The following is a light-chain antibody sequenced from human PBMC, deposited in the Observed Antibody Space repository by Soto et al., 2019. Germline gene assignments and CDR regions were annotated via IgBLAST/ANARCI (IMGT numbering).Light chain of an antibody. V-gene: IGKV3D-20*02. CDR1: QSVTSNY. CDR3: QQRSNWPIT. CDR2: EAS. J-gene: IGKJ5*01. Sequence: EIVLTQSPGTLSLSPGERATLSCRASQSVTSNYLAWYQHKPCQAPRLLIYEASKSATGTLARFSGSGSGTDFTLTISSLVPEDFAVYYCQQRSNWPITFGQGTRLEIK.